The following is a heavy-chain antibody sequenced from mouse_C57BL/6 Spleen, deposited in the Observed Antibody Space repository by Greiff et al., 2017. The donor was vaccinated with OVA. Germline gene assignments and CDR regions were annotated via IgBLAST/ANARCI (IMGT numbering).Heavy chain of an antibody. V-gene: IGHV1-15*01. Sequence: QVQLQQSGAELVRPGASVTLSCKASGYTFTDYEMHWVKQTPVHGLEWIGAIDPETGGTAYNQKFKGKAILTADKSSSTAYMELRSLTSEDSAVYYCTRESVVSNYYAMDYWGQGTSVTVSS. D-gene: IGHD1-1*01. CDR3: TRESVVSNYYAMDY. CDR1: GYTFTDYE. CDR2: IDPETGGT. J-gene: IGHJ4*01.